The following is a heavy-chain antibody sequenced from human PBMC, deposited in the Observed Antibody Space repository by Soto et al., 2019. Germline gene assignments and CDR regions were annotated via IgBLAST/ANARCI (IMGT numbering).Heavy chain of an antibody. D-gene: IGHD3-3*01. CDR3: ARDSQYDFWSGPLFPYFVY. CDR2: IYYSGST. J-gene: IGHJ4*02. CDR1: GGSISSSSYY. Sequence: SETLSLTCTVSGGSISSSSYYWGWIRQPPGKGLEWIGSIYYSGSTYYNPSLKSRVTISVDTSKNQFSLKLSSVTAADTAVYYCARDSQYDFWSGPLFPYFVYWGQGTLVTVSS. V-gene: IGHV4-39*07.